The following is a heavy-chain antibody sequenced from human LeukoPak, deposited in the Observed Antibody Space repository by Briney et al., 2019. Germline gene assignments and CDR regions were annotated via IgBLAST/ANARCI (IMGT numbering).Heavy chain of an antibody. V-gene: IGHV3-30*18. CDR3: AKGLEDTAMVPGDY. D-gene: IGHD5-18*01. J-gene: IGHJ4*02. Sequence: SGGSLRLSCAASRFTFSSYGMHWVRQAPGKGLEWVAVISYDGSNKYYADSVKGRFTISRDNSKNTLYLQMNSLRAEDTAVYYCAKGLEDTAMVPGDYWGQGTLVTVSS. CDR2: ISYDGSNK. CDR1: RFTFSSYG.